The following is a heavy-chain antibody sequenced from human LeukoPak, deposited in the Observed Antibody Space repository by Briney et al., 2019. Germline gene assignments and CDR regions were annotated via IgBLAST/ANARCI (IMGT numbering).Heavy chain of an antibody. CDR1: GGSFSGYY. V-gene: IGHV4-34*01. D-gene: IGHD3-16*02. Sequence: SETLSLTCAVYGGSFSGYYWGWIRQPPGKGLEWIGEINHSGSTNYNPSLKSRVTISVDTSKNQFSLKLSSVTAADTAVYYCASTTVWGSYRYLVYWGQGTLVTASS. J-gene: IGHJ4*02. CDR3: ASTTVWGSYRYLVY. CDR2: INHSGST.